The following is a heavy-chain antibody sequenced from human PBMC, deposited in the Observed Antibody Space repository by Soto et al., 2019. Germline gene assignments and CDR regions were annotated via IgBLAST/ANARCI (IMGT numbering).Heavy chain of an antibody. CDR1: GFPVTGYW. CDR3: ARALVVVTEYFDY. Sequence: PGGSLRLSCVATGFPVTGYWMSWVRQAPGKGLEWVANIKQDGSEKHYVDSVKGRFTISKDSAKNSVFLQMNSLRAEDTAVYYCARALVVVTEYFDYWGQGILVTVSS. J-gene: IGHJ4*02. V-gene: IGHV3-7*03. CDR2: IKQDGSEK. D-gene: IGHD3-22*01.